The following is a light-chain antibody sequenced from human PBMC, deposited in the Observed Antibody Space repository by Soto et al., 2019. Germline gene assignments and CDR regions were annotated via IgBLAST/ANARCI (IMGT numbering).Light chain of an antibody. V-gene: IGKV1-5*01. CDR2: DAS. Sequence: DIQMTQSPSTLSASVGDRVTITCRASQSISSWLAWYQQKPGKAPKLLIYDASSLESGVPSGFSGSGSGTEFTLTISSLQPDDFATYYCQQYNSYSWTFCQGTKV. CDR1: QSISSW. CDR3: QQYNSYSWT. J-gene: IGKJ1*01.